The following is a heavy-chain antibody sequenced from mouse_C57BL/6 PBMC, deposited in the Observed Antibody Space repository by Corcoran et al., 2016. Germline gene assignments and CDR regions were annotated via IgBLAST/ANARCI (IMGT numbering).Heavy chain of an antibody. J-gene: IGHJ2*01. CDR3: ARNDYSNFYYFDY. V-gene: IGHV9-3*01. D-gene: IGHD2-5*01. Sequence: QIQLVQSGPELKKPGETVKISCKASGYTFTTYGMSWVKQAPGKGLKWMGWINTYSGVPTYADDFKGRFAFSLETSASTAYLQINNLKNEDTATYFCARNDYSNFYYFDYWGQGTTLAVSS. CDR1: GYTFTTYG. CDR2: INTYSGVP.